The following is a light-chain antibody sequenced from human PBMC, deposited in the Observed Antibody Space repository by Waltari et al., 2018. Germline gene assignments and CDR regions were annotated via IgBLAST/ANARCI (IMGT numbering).Light chain of an antibody. CDR1: SSYVGGYYY. V-gene: IGLV2-14*01. CDR2: EVG. J-gene: IGLJ1*01. CDR3: TSYTSTSTPYV. Sequence: QSALTQPASVSGSPGQSITISCTGTSSYVGGYYYVPWYQQYPGKAPKLMIYEVGNRPSGVSNRFSGSKSGNMASLTISGLQAEDEADYYCTSYTSTSTPYVFGTGTKVTVL.